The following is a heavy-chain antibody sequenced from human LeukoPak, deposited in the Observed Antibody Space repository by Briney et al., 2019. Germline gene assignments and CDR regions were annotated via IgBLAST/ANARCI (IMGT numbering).Heavy chain of an antibody. CDR1: GFTFSSYS. D-gene: IGHD6-6*01. J-gene: IGHJ4*02. CDR3: ARADSSSSRLDC. V-gene: IGHV3-21*01. Sequence: PRGSLRLSCAASGFTFSSYSMSWVRQAPGKGLEWVSSINSKSRYIYYADSLKGRFTISGDNGKNSVYLQMNSLRAEDTAVYFCARADSSSSRLDCWGQGTLVTVSS. CDR2: INSKSRYI.